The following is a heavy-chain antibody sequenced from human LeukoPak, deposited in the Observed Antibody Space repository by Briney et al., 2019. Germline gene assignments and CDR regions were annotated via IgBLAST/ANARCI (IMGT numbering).Heavy chain of an antibody. J-gene: IGHJ4*02. Sequence: GGSLRLSCAASRFTFSSYAMSWVRQAPGKGLEWVSAISGSGGTTRYADSVKGRFTISRDNSKNTLYLQMNSLRAEDTAVYYCAKDLVVVPAAHDYFDYWGQGTLVTVSS. CDR3: AKDLVVVPAAHDYFDY. D-gene: IGHD2-2*01. CDR2: ISGSGGTT. CDR1: RFTFSSYA. V-gene: IGHV3-23*01.